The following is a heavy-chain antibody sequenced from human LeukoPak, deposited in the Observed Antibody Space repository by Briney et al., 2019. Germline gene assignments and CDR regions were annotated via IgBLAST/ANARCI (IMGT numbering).Heavy chain of an antibody. Sequence: ASVKVSCKTSGYTFTDSYIHWVRQAPGQGLEWMAIINPSGDVRSYAQKFQGRVTVTRDMSTRTVYMELSDLRPEDTAVYYCARDYSGEWEQLTGWWFDPWGQGTLVIVSS. CDR1: GYTFTDSY. CDR3: ARDYSGEWEQLTGWWFDP. CDR2: INPSGDVR. D-gene: IGHD1-26*01. V-gene: IGHV1-46*01. J-gene: IGHJ5*02.